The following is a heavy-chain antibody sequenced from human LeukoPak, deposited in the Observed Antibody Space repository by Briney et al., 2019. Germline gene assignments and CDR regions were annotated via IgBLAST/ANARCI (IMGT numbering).Heavy chain of an antibody. CDR2: INPNSGGT. CDR1: GYSFTGYY. CDR3: ARVLAATVAPFDP. D-gene: IGHD6-25*01. J-gene: IGHJ5*02. Sequence: ASVKVSCKASGYSFTGYYMHWVRQAPGQGLEWMGWINPNSGGTNYAQKFQGRVTMTRDTSISTAYMELSRLRSDDTAVYYCARVLAATVAPFDPWGQGTLVTVSS. V-gene: IGHV1-2*02.